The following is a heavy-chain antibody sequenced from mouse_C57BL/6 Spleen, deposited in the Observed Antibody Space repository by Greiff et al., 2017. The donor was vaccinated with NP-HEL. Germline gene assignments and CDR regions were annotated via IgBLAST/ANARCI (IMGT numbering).Heavy chain of an antibody. J-gene: IGHJ2*01. D-gene: IGHD1-1*01. CDR2: IDPETGGT. CDR1: GYTFTDYE. CDR3: TRWYYALYYFDY. V-gene: IGHV1-15*01. Sequence: VKLQESGAELVRPGASVTLSCKASGYTFTDYEMHWVKQTPVHGLEWIGAIDPETGGTAYNQKFKGKAILTADKSSSTAYMELRSLTSEDSAVYYCTRWYYALYYFDYWGQGTTLTVSS.